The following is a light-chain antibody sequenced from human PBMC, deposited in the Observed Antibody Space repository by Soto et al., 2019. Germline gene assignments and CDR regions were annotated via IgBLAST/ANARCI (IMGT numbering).Light chain of an antibody. J-gene: IGKJ2*01. CDR3: QQYGGSPRT. V-gene: IGKV3-20*01. Sequence: IVLTQSPGTLSLSPGEGATLSCRASQSISNYLAWYQQKPGQAPRLVIFGASNRATGIPDRFGGSGSGTDFTLTISRLEPEDFAVYYCQQYGGSPRTFGQGTKLEIK. CDR2: GAS. CDR1: QSISNY.